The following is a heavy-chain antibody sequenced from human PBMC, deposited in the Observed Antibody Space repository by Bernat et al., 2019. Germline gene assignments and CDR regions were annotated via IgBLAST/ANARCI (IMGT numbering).Heavy chain of an antibody. CDR3: AKSATGTTFGSHY. CDR2: ISGNGIYT. J-gene: IGHJ4*02. D-gene: IGHD1-7*01. Sequence: EVQLMEAGGGVVQPGGSLRLSCAASGFTFSNHAMNWVRQAPGKGLERVLGISGNGIYTYSADSVKGRFTSSRDNSKNTMYLQLNSLRAEDTAVYYCAKSATGTTFGSHYWGQGTLVTVSS. V-gene: IGHV3-23*01. CDR1: GFTFSNHA.